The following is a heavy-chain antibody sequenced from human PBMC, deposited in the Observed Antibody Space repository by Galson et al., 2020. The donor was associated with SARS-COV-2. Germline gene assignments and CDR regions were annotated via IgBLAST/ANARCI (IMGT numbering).Heavy chain of an antibody. Sequence: GESQKISCAASGFPFSTYAMHWVRQAPGKGLEWVAAISYDGSYKHDVDSLKGRFTISRDNAKNTLYLQMNSLRPEDTAVYYCASSPSIAGSGTRFSFQHWGQGTLVTVSS. CDR2: ISYDGSYK. V-gene: IGHV3-30*01. CDR1: GFPFSTYA. D-gene: IGHD6-6*01. CDR3: ASSPSIAGSGTRFSFQH. J-gene: IGHJ1*01.